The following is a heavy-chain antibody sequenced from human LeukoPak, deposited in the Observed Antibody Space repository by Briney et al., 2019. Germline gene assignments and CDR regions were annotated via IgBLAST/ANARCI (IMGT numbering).Heavy chain of an antibody. CDR2: SRNEGHSYST. CDR1: GFTFSDHY. D-gene: IGHD5-24*01. J-gene: IGHJ4*02. Sequence: GGSLRLSCAVSGFTFSDHYMDWVRQAPGKGLEWIGRSRNEGHSYSTDFAASVRGRAALSRDHSRDSLYLQINSLRTDNTAVYYCARDEDGYKGYWGQGTLVTVSS. CDR3: ARDEDGYKGY. V-gene: IGHV3-72*01.